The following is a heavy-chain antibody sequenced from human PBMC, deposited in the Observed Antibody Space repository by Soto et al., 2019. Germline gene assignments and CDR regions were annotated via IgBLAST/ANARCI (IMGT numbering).Heavy chain of an antibody. J-gene: IGHJ6*02. D-gene: IGHD5-18*01. V-gene: IGHV4-39*01. CDR2: IYYSGST. CDR3: ARHTEDTAMVKRVDYYYYGMDV. Sequence: SETLSLTCTVSGGSISSSSYYWGWIHQPPGKGLEWIGSIYYSGSTYYNPSLKSRVTISVDTSKNQFSLKLSSVTAADTAVYYCARHTEDTAMVKRVDYYYYGMDVWGQGTTVTVSS. CDR1: GGSISSSSYY.